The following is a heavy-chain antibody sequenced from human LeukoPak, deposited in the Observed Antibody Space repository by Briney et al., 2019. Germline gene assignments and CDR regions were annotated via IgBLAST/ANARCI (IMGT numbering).Heavy chain of an antibody. V-gene: IGHV1-2*02. CDR1: GYTFTGYF. D-gene: IGHD6-19*01. Sequence: GASVKVSCMASGYTFTGYFMHWVRQAPGQGLEGMGWINPNSGGTNYAQKFQGRVTMTRDTSISTAYMELSRLRSDDTAVYYCARVSSIAVAGREAFDIWGQGTMVTVSS. CDR2: INPNSGGT. CDR3: ARVSSIAVAGREAFDI. J-gene: IGHJ3*02.